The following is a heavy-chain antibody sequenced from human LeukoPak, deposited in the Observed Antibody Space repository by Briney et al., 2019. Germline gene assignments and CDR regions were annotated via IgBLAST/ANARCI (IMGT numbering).Heavy chain of an antibody. D-gene: IGHD6-13*01. CDR3: ARDMLRYDSGIAAARTYFQGFDY. Sequence: PGGSLRLSCAASGFTFSSYAMPWVRQAPGKGLERVAVISYDGSNKYYADSVKGRFTISRDNSKNTLYLQMNSLRAEDTAVYYCARDMLRYDSGIAAARTYFQGFDYGGQGTPVTVSS. CDR2: ISYDGSNK. J-gene: IGHJ4*02. V-gene: IGHV3-30*04. CDR1: GFTFSSYA.